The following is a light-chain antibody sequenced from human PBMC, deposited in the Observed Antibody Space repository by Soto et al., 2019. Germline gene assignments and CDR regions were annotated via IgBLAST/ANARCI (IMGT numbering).Light chain of an antibody. CDR1: QGIRND. CDR2: DAS. V-gene: IGKV1-17*01. J-gene: IGKJ1*01. Sequence: DIHRTQSPSSLSASVGDRVTITCRSSQGIRNDLGWYQQKPGKAPELLIYDASNLHSGVPSRFSGRGSGTEFTLTISRLQPDDFATYYCHHYNSYLWTFGQGTKV. CDR3: HHYNSYLWT.